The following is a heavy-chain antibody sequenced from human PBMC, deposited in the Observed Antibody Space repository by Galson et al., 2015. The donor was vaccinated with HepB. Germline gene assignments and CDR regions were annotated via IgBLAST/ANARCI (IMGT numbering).Heavy chain of an antibody. Sequence: QSGAEVKKPGESLRISCQGSGYSFPTYWITWVRQVPGKGLEWMGRIDPSGSYPNYSPSFRGHVTISADKSINTAYLQWSSLQASDTAIYYCARLDPPSTLSFIGGFCFYYYNAIDVWGQGTTVTVSS. D-gene: IGHD2-15*01. V-gene: IGHV5-10-1*01. J-gene: IGHJ6*02. CDR2: IDPSGSYP. CDR1: GYSFPTYW. CDR3: ARLDPPSTLSFIGGFCFYYYNAIDV.